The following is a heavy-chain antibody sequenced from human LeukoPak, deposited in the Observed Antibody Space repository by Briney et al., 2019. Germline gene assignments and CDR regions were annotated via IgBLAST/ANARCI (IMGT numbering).Heavy chain of an antibody. V-gene: IGHV1-18*01. Sequence: GASVKVSCKASGYTFISDGISWVRQAPGQGLEWMGWISAYNGNTNYVQKLQGRVTMTTDTSTSTAYMELRSLRSDDTAVYYCARHGSGDYDLDFWGQGTLVTVSS. D-gene: IGHD4-17*01. CDR2: ISAYNGNT. CDR1: GYTFISDG. CDR3: ARHGSGDYDLDF. J-gene: IGHJ4*02.